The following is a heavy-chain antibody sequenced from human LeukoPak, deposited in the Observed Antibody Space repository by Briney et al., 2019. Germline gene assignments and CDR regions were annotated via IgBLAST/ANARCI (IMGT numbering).Heavy chain of an antibody. Sequence: GGSLRLSCAASGFTFSNYWMSWVRQAPGKGLEWVANIKQDGSVKYYVDSVKGRFTISRDNAKNFLQMNSLRVEDTAVYYCARIGYSSSSLDYWGQGTRVTVSS. J-gene: IGHJ4*02. CDR3: ARIGYSSSSLDY. CDR1: GFTFSNYW. V-gene: IGHV3-7*01. CDR2: IKQDGSVK. D-gene: IGHD6-6*01.